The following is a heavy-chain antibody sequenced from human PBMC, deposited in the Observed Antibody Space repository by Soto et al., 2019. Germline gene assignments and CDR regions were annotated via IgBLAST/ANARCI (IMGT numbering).Heavy chain of an antibody. CDR1: EGSISSYY. CDR2: IYYSGST. D-gene: IGHD3-10*01. CDR3: ARVVSAWFGESLSYGMDV. J-gene: IGHJ6*02. V-gene: IGHV4-59*01. Sequence: LPHTCTVAEGSISSYYWRWIRQPPGKGLEWIGYIYYSGSTNYNPSLKSRVTISVDTSKNQFSLKLSSVTAADTAVYYCARVVSAWFGESLSYGMDVWGQGTTVTVSS.